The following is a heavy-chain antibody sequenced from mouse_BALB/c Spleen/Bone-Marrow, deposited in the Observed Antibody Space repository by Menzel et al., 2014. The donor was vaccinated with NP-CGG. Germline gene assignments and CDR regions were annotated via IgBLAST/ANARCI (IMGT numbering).Heavy chain of an antibody. Sequence: EVKLVESGGGLVKPGGSLKLSCAASGFTFSDYFMYWVRQTPERRLEWVATISNGGSSTYYPDSVKGRFTISRDNAKNNLYLQMSSLKSEDIAMYYCARQDYYAGSYWYFDVWGAGTTVTVSS. D-gene: IGHD1-1*01. CDR1: GFTFSDYF. CDR3: ARQDYYAGSYWYFDV. J-gene: IGHJ1*01. V-gene: IGHV5-4*02. CDR2: ISNGGSST.